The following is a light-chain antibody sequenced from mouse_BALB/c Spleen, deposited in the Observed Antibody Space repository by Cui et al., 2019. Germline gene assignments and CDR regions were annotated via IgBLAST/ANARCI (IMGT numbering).Light chain of an antibody. CDR2: EGT. J-gene: IGKJ2*01. CDR3: LQCDNLLYT. CDR1: TDIDDY. Sequence: ETTVTHPQASLSMAIGEKITTRCRTATDIDDYMHWYQQKPGEPPKLLISEGTTLRPGVPSRFSSSGYGTDFVFTIGSMLAEDVADYYCLQCDNLLYTFGGGTKLEIK. V-gene: IGKV17-121*01.